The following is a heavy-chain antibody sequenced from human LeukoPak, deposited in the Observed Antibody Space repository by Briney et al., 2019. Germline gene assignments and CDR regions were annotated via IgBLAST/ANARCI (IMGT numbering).Heavy chain of an antibody. CDR3: AFSTLPDY. J-gene: IGHJ4*02. CDR2: ISSSSSTV. V-gene: IGHV3-48*01. D-gene: IGHD2/OR15-2a*01. CDR1: GFTFSSYS. Sequence: GGSLRLSCAASGFTFSSYSMNWVRQAPGKGLEWVSYISSSSSTVYYADSVKGRFTISRDNAKNSLYLQMNSLRAEDTAVYYCAFSTLPDYWGQGTLVTVSS.